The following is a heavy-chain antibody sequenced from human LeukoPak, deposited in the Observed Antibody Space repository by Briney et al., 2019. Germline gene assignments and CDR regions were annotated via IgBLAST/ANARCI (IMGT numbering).Heavy chain of an antibody. CDR2: INAGNGNT. V-gene: IGHV1-3*01. Sequence: ASVKVSCKASGYTFTNYAMHWVRQAPGQRLEWMGWINAGNGNTKYSQKFQGRVTITRDTSASTAYMELSSLRSEDTAVYYCAREMMFHYYDSGSYDYWGQGTLVTVSS. CDR3: AREMMFHYYDSGSYDY. CDR1: GYTFTNYA. J-gene: IGHJ4*02. D-gene: IGHD3-10*01.